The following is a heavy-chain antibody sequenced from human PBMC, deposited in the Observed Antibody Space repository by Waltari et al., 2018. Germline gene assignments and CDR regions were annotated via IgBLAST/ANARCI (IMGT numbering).Heavy chain of an antibody. V-gene: IGHV3-7*01. CDR2: KKKDGGEK. J-gene: IGHJ4*02. D-gene: IGHD2-21*01. Sequence: EVQLVESGGGLVQPGGSLRLSCAAFGFTFSDYLMPWVRQAPGKGVEGVANKKKDGGEKYYVDSGKGRFTVSRDNAKNSLYVQMSSLRAEDTAVYYWARDRGYCGGDCYKNLDSWGQGTLVAVSS. CDR1: GFTFSDYL. CDR3: ARDRGYCGGDCYKNLDS.